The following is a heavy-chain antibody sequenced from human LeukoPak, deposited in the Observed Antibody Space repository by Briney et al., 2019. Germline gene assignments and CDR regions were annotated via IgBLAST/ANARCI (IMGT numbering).Heavy chain of an antibody. Sequence: PGGSLRLSCAASGFTFRSYWMSWVRQAPGKGLEWVANIKEDGSEEYYVDSVKGRFTISRDNAKNSLYLQMNSLRAEDTAVYYCARADRPGTVGYWGQGTLVTVSS. CDR3: ARADRPGTVGY. CDR2: IKEDGSEE. CDR1: GFTFRSYW. V-gene: IGHV3-7*03. J-gene: IGHJ4*02. D-gene: IGHD6-13*01.